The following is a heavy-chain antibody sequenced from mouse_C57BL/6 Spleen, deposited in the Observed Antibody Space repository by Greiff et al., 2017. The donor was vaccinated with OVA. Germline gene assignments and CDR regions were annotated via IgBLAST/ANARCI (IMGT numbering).Heavy chain of an antibody. Sequence: QVQLQQPGAELVKPGASVKLSCKASGYTFTSYWMHWVKQRPGQGLEWIGMIHPNSGSTNYNEKFKSKATLTVDKSSSTAYMQLSSLTSEDSAVYYCARGLFYDYDDAGFAYWGQGTLVTVSA. CDR1: GYTFTSYW. V-gene: IGHV1-64*01. CDR2: IHPNSGST. CDR3: ARGLFYDYDDAGFAY. D-gene: IGHD2-4*01. J-gene: IGHJ3*01.